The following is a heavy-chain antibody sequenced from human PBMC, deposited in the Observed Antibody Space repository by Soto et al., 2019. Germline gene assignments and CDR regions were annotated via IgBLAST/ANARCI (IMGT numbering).Heavy chain of an antibody. D-gene: IGHD2-2*01. Sequence: GGSLRLSCAASEFTFSSYNMNWVRQAPGKGLEWVSSISSGTSSIYYADSVKGRFTISRDNAKNSLYLQMNSLRAEDTAVYYCARGLYCGSTNCYRTNWFDPWGQGTLVTVSS. CDR1: EFTFSSYN. V-gene: IGHV3-21*01. CDR2: ISSGTSSI. CDR3: ARGLYCGSTNCYRTNWFDP. J-gene: IGHJ5*02.